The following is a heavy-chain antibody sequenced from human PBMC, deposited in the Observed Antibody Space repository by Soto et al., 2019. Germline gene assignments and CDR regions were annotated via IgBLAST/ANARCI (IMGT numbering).Heavy chain of an antibody. Sequence: EVQLVESGGGLVQPGGSLRLSCAASGFTFSSYWMSWVRQAPGKGLEWVANIKQDGSEKYYVDSVKGRFTISRDNAKNSLYLQMNRLRAEDTAVYYCAREGLQGSNWNYLFVGDYYYYYGMDVWGQGTTVTVSS. V-gene: IGHV3-7*01. D-gene: IGHD1-7*01. CDR2: IKQDGSEK. CDR1: GFTFSSYW. CDR3: AREGLQGSNWNYLFVGDYYYYYGMDV. J-gene: IGHJ6*02.